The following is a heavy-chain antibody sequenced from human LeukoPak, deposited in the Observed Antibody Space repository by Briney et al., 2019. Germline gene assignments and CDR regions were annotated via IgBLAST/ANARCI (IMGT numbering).Heavy chain of an antibody. CDR1: GFTFSSYS. Sequence: GGSLGLSCAASGFTFSSYSMNWVRQAPGKGLEWVSYISSSSSTIYYADSVKGRFTISRDNAKNSLYLQMNSLRAEDTAVYYCARGRVITMVRGVLVHWGQGTLVTVSS. CDR2: ISSSSSTI. J-gene: IGHJ5*02. V-gene: IGHV3-48*01. CDR3: ARGRVITMVRGVLVH. D-gene: IGHD3-10*01.